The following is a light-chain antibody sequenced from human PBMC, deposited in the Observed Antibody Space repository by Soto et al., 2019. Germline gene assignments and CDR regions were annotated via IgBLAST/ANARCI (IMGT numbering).Light chain of an antibody. J-gene: IGKJ2*01. CDR2: TAS. V-gene: IGKV1-39*01. CDR1: QSVGLY. CDR3: QQSYITPPYT. Sequence: DIQMTQSPSSLSASVGDRVTVTCRTSQSVGLYLNWYQQKPGKAPNLVIYTASRLQSGVPPRFSGSGSGTEFTLPTSNVQPEDFATYYCQQSYITPPYTFGQGTTLDIK.